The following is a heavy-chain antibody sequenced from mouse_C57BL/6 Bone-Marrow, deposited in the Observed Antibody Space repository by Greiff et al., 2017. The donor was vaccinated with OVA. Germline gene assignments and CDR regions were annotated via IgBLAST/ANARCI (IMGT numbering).Heavy chain of an antibody. CDR2: IRLKSDNYAT. CDR1: GFTFSNYW. V-gene: IGHV6-3*01. Sequence: EVQGVESGGGLVQPGGSMKLSCVASGFTFSNYWMNWVRQSPEKGLEWVAQIRLKSDNYATHYAESVKGRFTISRDDSKSSVYLQMNNLRAEDTGIYYCTAQLFDYWGQGTTLTVSS. CDR3: TAQLFDY. J-gene: IGHJ2*01. D-gene: IGHD4-1*02.